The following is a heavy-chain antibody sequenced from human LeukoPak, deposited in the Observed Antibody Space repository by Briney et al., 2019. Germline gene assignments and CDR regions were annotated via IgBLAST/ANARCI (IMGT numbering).Heavy chain of an antibody. Sequence: GGSLRLSCAAPGFTFSDFYMSWIRQAPGKGLEWVSYISSGSSYTNYADSVKGRFTISRDNAKNSLYLQMNSLRDEDTAVYYCARGTRELDRYWGQGTLVTVSS. CDR1: GFTFSDFY. CDR2: ISSGSSYT. D-gene: IGHD1-26*01. CDR3: ARGTRELDRY. J-gene: IGHJ4*02. V-gene: IGHV3-11*06.